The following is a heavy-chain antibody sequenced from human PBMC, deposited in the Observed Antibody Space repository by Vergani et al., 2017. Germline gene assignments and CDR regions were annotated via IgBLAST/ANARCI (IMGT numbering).Heavy chain of an antibody. CDR3: ARHRYSSWFDP. CDR1: GYPISSGYY. Sequence: QVQLKESGPGLVKPSETLSLTCAVSGYPISSGYYWGWTRQPPGKGLEWIGSIYHSGSTYYNPSLKSRVTISVDTSKNQFSLKLSSVTAADTAVYYCARHRYSSWFDPWGQGTLVTVSS. CDR2: IYHSGST. J-gene: IGHJ5*02. V-gene: IGHV4-38-2*01. D-gene: IGHD3-16*02.